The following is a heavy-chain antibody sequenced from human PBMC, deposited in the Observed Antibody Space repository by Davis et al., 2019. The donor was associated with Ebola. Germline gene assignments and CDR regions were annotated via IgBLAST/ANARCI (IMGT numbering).Heavy chain of an antibody. CDR2: IYPGGSDT. J-gene: IGHJ5*02. Sequence: GESLKISCKGSGYTFSRYWIGWVRQMPGKGLEWMGIIYPGGSDTRYSPSFQGQVTISADKSISTAYLQWSSLKASDTAMYYCARRGYCSGNRCPWGWFDPWGQGTLVTVSS. CDR3: ARRGYCSGNRCPWGWFDP. CDR1: GYTFSRYW. V-gene: IGHV5-51*01. D-gene: IGHD2-2*03.